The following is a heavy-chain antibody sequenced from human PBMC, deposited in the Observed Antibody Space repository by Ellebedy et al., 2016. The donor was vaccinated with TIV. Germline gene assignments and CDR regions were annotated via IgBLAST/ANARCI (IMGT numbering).Heavy chain of an antibody. CDR2: ISGSGGST. D-gene: IGHD4-23*01. J-gene: IGHJ6*02. Sequence: GESLKISXAASGFTFSSYAMSWVRQAPGKGLEWVSAISGSGGSTYYADSVKGRFTISRDNSKNTLYLQMNSLRAEDTAVYYCARYGGKLGDYYGMDVWGQGTTVTVSS. CDR1: GFTFSSYA. V-gene: IGHV3-23*01. CDR3: ARYGGKLGDYYGMDV.